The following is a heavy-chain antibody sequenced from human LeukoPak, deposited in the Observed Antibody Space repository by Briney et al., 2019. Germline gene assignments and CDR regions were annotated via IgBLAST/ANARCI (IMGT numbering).Heavy chain of an antibody. J-gene: IGHJ6*02. V-gene: IGHV3-48*04. CDR2: ISSSSSTI. Sequence: GGSLRLSCAASGFTFSSYSMNWVRQAPGKGLEWVSYISSSSSTIYYADSVKGRFTISRDNAKNSLYLQMNSLRAEDTAVYYCDLHCSSSSCYLYGMGVWGQGTTVTVSS. CDR3: DLHCSSSSCYLYGMGV. CDR1: GFTFSSYS. D-gene: IGHD2-2*01.